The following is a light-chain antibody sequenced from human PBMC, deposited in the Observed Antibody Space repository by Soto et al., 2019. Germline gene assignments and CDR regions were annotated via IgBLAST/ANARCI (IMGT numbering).Light chain of an antibody. CDR2: EVN. Sequence: QSVLTQPPSASGSPGQSVTISCAGTSSDVGGYNSVSWYQQHPGKAPKLMIYEVNKRPSGVPDRFSGSKSGNTASLTVSGLQAEDEADYYCSSYADSNNLVFGGWTKLTVL. CDR3: SSYADSNNLV. CDR1: SSDVGGYNS. J-gene: IGLJ3*02. V-gene: IGLV2-8*01.